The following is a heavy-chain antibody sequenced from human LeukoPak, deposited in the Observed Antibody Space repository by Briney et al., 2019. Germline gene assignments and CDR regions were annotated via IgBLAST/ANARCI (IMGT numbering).Heavy chain of an antibody. V-gene: IGHV3-30*02. CDR2: IRYDGSNK. D-gene: IGHD3-16*02. Sequence: LAGGSLRLSCAASGFTFSSYGMHWVRQAPGKGLEWVAFIRYDGSNKYYADSVKGRFTISRDNSKNTLYLQMNSLRAEDTAVYYCANQAYDYVWGSYRYPTLGGQGTLVTVSS. J-gene: IGHJ4*02. CDR3: ANQAYDYVWGSYRYPTL. CDR1: GFTFSSYG.